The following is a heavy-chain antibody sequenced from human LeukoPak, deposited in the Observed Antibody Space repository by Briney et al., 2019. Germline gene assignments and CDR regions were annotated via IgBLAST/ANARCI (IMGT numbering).Heavy chain of an antibody. CDR2: IYYSGST. D-gene: IGHD6-19*01. CDR1: GGSISSSSYY. V-gene: IGHV4-61*05. J-gene: IGHJ6*03. CDR3: ARAGRGSGWYVDYYYYYMDV. Sequence: SETLSLTCTVSGGSISSSSYYWGWIRQPPGKGLEWIGYIYYSGSTNYNPSLKSRVTISVDTSKNQFSLKLSSVTAADTAVYYCARAGRGSGWYVDYYYYYMDVWGKGTTVTISS.